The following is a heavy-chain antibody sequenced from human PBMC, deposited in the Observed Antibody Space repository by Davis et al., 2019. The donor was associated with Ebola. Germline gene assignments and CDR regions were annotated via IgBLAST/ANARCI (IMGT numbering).Heavy chain of an antibody. CDR1: GGSFSGYY. V-gene: IGHV4-34*01. Sequence: SETLSLTCAVYGGSFSGYYWSWIRQPPGKGLEWIGYIYYSGSTYYNPSLKRRVTISVDTSKNQFSLKLSSVTAADTAVYYCARVIGSTTGWFDPWGQGTLVTVSS. J-gene: IGHJ5*02. D-gene: IGHD4-17*01. CDR3: ARVIGSTTGWFDP. CDR2: IYYSGST.